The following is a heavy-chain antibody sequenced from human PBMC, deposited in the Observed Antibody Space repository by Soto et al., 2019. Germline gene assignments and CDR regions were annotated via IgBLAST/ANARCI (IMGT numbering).Heavy chain of an antibody. CDR1: DGSISSYY. J-gene: IGHJ5*02. CDR2: IYYSGIT. V-gene: IGHV4-59*01. D-gene: IGHD3-10*01. CDR3: ARDSGSGSYSYNYFDP. Sequence: PSETLSLTCTVSDGSISSYYWSLIREPPGKGLEWIGYIYYSGITKYSPSLKSRVTISVDTSKNQFSLKLGSVTAADTAVYYCARDSGSGSYSYNYFDPRGQGKLVTVSS.